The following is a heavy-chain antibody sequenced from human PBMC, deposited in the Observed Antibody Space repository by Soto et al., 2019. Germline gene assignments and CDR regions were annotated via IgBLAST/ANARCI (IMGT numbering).Heavy chain of an antibody. V-gene: IGHV3-7*01. D-gene: IGHD6-19*01. Sequence: GGSLRLSCVASGFTFSSHWMSWVRQAPGKGLEWVANINPDGREIDYLDSLKGRFTISRDNARNSLYLQVNSVRAEDTAVYYCARDGVVAGLYVVLWGQGTLVPVPS. CDR3: ARDGVVAGLYVVL. CDR1: GFTFSSHW. J-gene: IGHJ1*01. CDR2: INPDGREI.